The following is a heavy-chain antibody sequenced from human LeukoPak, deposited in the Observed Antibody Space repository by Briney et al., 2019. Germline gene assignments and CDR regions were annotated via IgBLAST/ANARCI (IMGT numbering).Heavy chain of an antibody. CDR3: ASHGEGRSYYYGMDV. CDR1: GFTFSDYY. D-gene: IGHD4-17*01. V-gene: IGHV3-11*06. CDR2: ISSSSSYT. J-gene: IGHJ6*02. Sequence: GGSLRLSCAASGFTFSDYYMSWIRQAPGKGREWVSYISSSSSYTNYADSVKGRFTISRDNAKNSLYLQMNSLRAEDTAVYYCASHGEGRSYYYGMDVWGQGTTVTVSS.